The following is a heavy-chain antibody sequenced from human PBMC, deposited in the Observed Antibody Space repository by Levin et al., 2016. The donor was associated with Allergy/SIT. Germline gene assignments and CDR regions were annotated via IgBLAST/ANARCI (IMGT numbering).Heavy chain of an antibody. D-gene: IGHD3-10*01. CDR1: GFIFSSYW. V-gene: IGHV3-7*04. Sequence: GGSLRLSCAASGFIFSSYWMNWVRQAPGKGLEWVANIKQDGSEKYYVDSVKGRFTISRDNAKNSLYLQMNSLRAEDTAVYYCAREDYYGSGSRPAIPYYYYGMDVWGQGTTVTVSS. CDR3: AREDYYGSGSRPAIPYYYYGMDV. J-gene: IGHJ6*02. CDR2: IKQDGSEK.